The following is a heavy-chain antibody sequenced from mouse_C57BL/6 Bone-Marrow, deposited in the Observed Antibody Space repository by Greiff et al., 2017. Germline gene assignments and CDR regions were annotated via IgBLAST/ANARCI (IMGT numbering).Heavy chain of an antibody. Sequence: DVQLVESGGGLVKPGGSLKLSCAASGFTFSSYAMSWVRQTPEKRLEWVATISDGGSYTYYPDNVKGRFTISRDNAKNNLYLQMSHLKSEDTAMYYCARTYGSLYYYAMDYWGQGTSVTVSS. V-gene: IGHV5-4*01. D-gene: IGHD1-1*01. CDR1: GFTFSSYA. J-gene: IGHJ4*01. CDR2: ISDGGSYT. CDR3: ARTYGSLYYYAMDY.